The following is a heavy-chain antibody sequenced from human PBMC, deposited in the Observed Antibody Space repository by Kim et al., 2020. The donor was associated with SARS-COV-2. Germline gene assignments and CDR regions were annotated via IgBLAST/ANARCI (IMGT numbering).Heavy chain of an antibody. V-gene: IGHV4-4*08. Sequence: SLKSRVTISVDTSKNQFSLKLSSVTAADTAVYYCARAPNMVRGVISAFDIWGQGTMVTVSS. CDR3: ARAPNMVRGVISAFDI. D-gene: IGHD3-10*01. J-gene: IGHJ3*02.